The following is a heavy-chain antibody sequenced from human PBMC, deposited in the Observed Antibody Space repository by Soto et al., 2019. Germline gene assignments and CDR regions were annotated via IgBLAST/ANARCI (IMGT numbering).Heavy chain of an antibody. CDR2: INHSGST. CDR3: ARGRGHYYDSSGYIPYLNFDY. J-gene: IGHJ4*02. D-gene: IGHD3-22*01. Sequence: SATMSVTWTAAGGSISGGGDYWSWISTPPGKGLEWIGEINHSGSTNYNPSLKSRVTISVDTSKNQFSLKLSSVTAADTAVYYCARGRGHYYDSSGYIPYLNFDYWGQATLVTVSS. V-gene: IGHV4-34*01. CDR1: GGSISGGGDY.